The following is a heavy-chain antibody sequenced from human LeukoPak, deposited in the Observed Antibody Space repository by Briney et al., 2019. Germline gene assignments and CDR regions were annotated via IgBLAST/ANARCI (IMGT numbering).Heavy chain of an antibody. D-gene: IGHD2-2*02. CDR2: ISNDGDRT. Sequence: GGSLRLSCAASGFTFNSYAMQWVRQAPGKGLEYVSGISNDGDRTYYATSVKGRFIISRDNSKSMLYLQMGSLRAEDMAVYYCARADCSSSSCYTVAYWGQGTLVTVSS. J-gene: IGHJ4*02. CDR1: GFTFNSYA. CDR3: ARADCSSSSCYTVAY. V-gene: IGHV3-64*01.